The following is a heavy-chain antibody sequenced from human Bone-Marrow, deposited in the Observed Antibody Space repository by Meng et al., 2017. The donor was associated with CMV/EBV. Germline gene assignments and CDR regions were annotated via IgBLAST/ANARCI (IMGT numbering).Heavy chain of an antibody. D-gene: IGHD2-2*02. J-gene: IGHJ5*02. CDR3: ARAVYCSSTSCYREEDNWFDP. CDR2: MNPNSGNT. Sequence: ASVKVSCKASGYTFTSYDINWVRQATGQGLEWMGWMNPNSGNTGYAQKLQGRVTMTRNTSISTAYMELSSLRSEDTAVYYCARAVYCSSTSCYREEDNWFDPCGQGTLVTVSS. V-gene: IGHV1-8*01. CDR1: GYTFTSYD.